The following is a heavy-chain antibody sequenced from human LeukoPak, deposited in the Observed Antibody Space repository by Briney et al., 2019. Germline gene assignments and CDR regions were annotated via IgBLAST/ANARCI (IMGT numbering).Heavy chain of an antibody. J-gene: IGHJ4*02. Sequence: ASVKVSCKASGYTFTSYYMHWVRQAPGQGLEWMGIINPSGGSTIYAQKFQGRVTMTEDTSTDTAYMELSSLRSEDTAVYYCATSYSYGSYYFDYWGQGTLVTVSS. CDR3: ATSYSYGSYYFDY. CDR1: GYTFTSYY. V-gene: IGHV1-46*01. D-gene: IGHD5-18*01. CDR2: INPSGGST.